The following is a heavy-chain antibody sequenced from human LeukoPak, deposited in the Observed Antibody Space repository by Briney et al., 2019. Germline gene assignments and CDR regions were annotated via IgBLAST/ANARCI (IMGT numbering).Heavy chain of an antibody. CDR1: GFTFSSYD. D-gene: IGHD2-2*01. V-gene: IGHV3-13*01. CDR3: ARTISSTSFDGYYGMDV. J-gene: IGHJ6*02. Sequence: GGSLRLSCAASGFTFSSYDMHWVRQATGKGLEWVSAIGTAGDTYYPGSVKGRFTISRENAKNSLYLQMNSLRAGDTAVYYCARTISSTSFDGYYGMDVWGQGTTVTVSS. CDR2: IGTAGDT.